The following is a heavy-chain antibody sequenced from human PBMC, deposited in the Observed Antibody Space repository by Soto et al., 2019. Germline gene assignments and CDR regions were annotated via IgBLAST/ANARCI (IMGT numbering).Heavy chain of an antibody. J-gene: IGHJ6*02. CDR2: ISSNGGST. CDR1: GFTFSSYS. CDR3: AREGLAGTFYYYGMDV. V-gene: IGHV3-64*02. Sequence: GVSLRLSFAASGFTFSSYSMHWVRQAPGKGLEYVSAISSNGGSTYYADSVKGRFTISRDNSKNTLYLQMGSLRAEDMAVYYCAREGLAGTFYYYGMDVWGQGTTVTVSS. D-gene: IGHD6-19*01.